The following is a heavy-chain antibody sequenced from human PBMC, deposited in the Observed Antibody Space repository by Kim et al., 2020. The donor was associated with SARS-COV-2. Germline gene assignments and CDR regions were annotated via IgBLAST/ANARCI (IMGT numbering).Heavy chain of an antibody. V-gene: IGHV4-38-2*02. J-gene: IGHJ1*01. D-gene: IGHD3-22*01. CDR2: IYHSGST. CDR1: GYSISSGYY. CDR3: ARGDYYDSSGYPGH. Sequence: SETLSLTCTVSGYSISSGYYWGWIRQPPGKGLEWIGSIYHSGSTYYNPSLKSRVTISVDTSKNQFSLKLSSVTAADTAVYYCARGDYYDSSGYPGHWGQG.